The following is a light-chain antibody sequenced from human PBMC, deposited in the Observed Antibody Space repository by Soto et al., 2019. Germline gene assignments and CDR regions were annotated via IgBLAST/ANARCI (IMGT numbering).Light chain of an antibody. CDR3: QQYGSSHHPTP. V-gene: IGKV3-20*01. J-gene: IGKJ5*01. CDR1: QSVTSTY. CDR2: GVS. Sequence: EIVLTQSPGTLSLSPGDRATLSCRASQSVTSTYLGWYQQKPGQAPRLRMYGVSVRATGIPDRFSGSGSGTDFTLTIRRLEPEDFAVYYCQQYGSSHHPTPFGQGTRLEIK.